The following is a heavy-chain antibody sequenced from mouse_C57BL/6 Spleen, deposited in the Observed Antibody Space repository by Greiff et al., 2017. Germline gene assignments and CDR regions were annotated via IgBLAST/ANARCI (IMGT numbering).Heavy chain of an antibody. J-gene: IGHJ4*01. CDR3: AREGAMDY. CDR2: ISSGSSTI. CDR1: GFTFSDYG. V-gene: IGHV5-17*01. Sequence: DVHLVESGGGLVKPGGSLKLSCAASGFTFSDYGMHWVRQAPEKGLEWVAYISSGSSTIYYAETVKGRFTISRDNAKNTLFLQMTSLRSEDTAMYYCAREGAMDYWGQGTSVTVSS.